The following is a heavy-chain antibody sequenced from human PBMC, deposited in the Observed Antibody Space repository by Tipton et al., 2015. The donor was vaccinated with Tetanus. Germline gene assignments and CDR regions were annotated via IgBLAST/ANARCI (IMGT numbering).Heavy chain of an antibody. Sequence: TLSLTCAVYGGSFSGYYWSWIRQPPGKGLEWIGEINHSGSTNYNPSLKSRVTISVDTSKNQFSLKLSSVTAADTAVYYCARVVVVRGNHFDYWGQGTLVTVSS. CDR3: ARVVVVRGNHFDY. J-gene: IGHJ4*02. CDR2: INHSGST. V-gene: IGHV4-34*01. D-gene: IGHD3-10*01. CDR1: GGSFSGYY.